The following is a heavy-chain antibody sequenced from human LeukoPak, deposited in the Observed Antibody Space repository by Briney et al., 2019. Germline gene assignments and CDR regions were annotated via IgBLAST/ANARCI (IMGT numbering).Heavy chain of an antibody. CDR1: GGSISSYY. V-gene: IGHV4-59*01. CDR2: IYDTEIT. Sequence: PSETLSLTCTVSGGSISSYYWSWFRQPPGKGLEWIGYIYDTEITNYNPSLKSRGTISLDTSKNQFSLKLSSVTAADTAVYYCARGAGYSSSWFKHYFDFWGQGTLVTVSS. D-gene: IGHD6-13*01. CDR3: ARGAGYSSSWFKHYFDF. J-gene: IGHJ4*02.